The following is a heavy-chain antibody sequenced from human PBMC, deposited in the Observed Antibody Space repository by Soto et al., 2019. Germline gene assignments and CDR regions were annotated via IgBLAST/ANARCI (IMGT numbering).Heavy chain of an antibody. CDR1: GGSLIGYY. V-gene: IGHV4-34*01. CDR3: ARPAPVYYDILTSRAPPPAFAI. J-gene: IGHJ3*02. D-gene: IGHD3-9*01. CDR2: INHSGST. Sequence: SEALSLTCAGYGGSLIGYYWSWIRQPLGKGLEWIGEINHSGSTNYNPSLKSRVTISVDTSKNQFSLKLSSVTAADTAVYYCARPAPVYYDILTSRAPPPAFAILGQGTMV.